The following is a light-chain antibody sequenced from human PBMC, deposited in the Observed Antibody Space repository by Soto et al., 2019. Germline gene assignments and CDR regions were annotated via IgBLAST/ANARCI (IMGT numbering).Light chain of an antibody. CDR1: QTIGAF. V-gene: IGKV1-5*03. J-gene: IGKJ1*01. CDR2: KAS. Sequence: QMTQSPSTLSASVGERVTITCRASQTIGAFLAWYQLKPGKAPNLLISKASNLQDGVPSRFSGSGSGTEFTLTITSLHPDDFETYYCQHYNSWAFGQGTKVEIK. CDR3: QHYNSWA.